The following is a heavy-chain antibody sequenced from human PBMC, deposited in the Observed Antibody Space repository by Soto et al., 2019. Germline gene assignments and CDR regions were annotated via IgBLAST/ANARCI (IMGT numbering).Heavy chain of an antibody. D-gene: IGHD3-10*01. CDR2: FNPILSMS. Sequence: QVQLVQSGAEVKKPGSSVKVSCKASGDTFSFYSINWVRQAPGLGLEWMGRFNPILSMSNSAQKFQGRVTLTADKSTSTDYMVLSSLRSEDTAMYYCATSYGSGSRAFDYWGQGALVTVSS. V-gene: IGHV1-69*02. CDR3: ATSYGSGSRAFDY. J-gene: IGHJ4*02. CDR1: GDTFSFYS.